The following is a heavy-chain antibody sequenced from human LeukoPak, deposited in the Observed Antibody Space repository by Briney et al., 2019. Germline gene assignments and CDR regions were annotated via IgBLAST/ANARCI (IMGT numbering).Heavy chain of an antibody. V-gene: IGHV3-23*01. CDR3: ARAYADSVDYEAY. D-gene: IGHD4-17*01. Sequence: GGSLRLSCAASGFTFSSYAMSWVRQAPGKGLEWVSAIGGSGIRRYHADSVKGRFTISRDNSRNTLYLQMNSLRAEDTAVYYCARAYADSVDYEAYWGQGTLVTVPS. CDR1: GFTFSSYA. CDR2: IGGSGIRR. J-gene: IGHJ4*02.